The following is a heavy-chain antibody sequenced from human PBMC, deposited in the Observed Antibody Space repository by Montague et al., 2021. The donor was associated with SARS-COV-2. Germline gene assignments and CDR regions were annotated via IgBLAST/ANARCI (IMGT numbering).Heavy chain of an antibody. J-gene: IGHJ4*02. CDR1: GDSIRSYY. D-gene: IGHD3-3*01. CDR3: ARFWSGYVDK. Sequence: SETLSLTCSFSGDSIRSYYWTWIRLPPGKALEWLGYIYYTGENTXXPSSKSRVTVSVDTSRSQFSLRLTSVTAADTAVYFCARFWSGYVDKWSQGTLVAVST. CDR2: IYYTGEN. V-gene: IGHV4-59*01.